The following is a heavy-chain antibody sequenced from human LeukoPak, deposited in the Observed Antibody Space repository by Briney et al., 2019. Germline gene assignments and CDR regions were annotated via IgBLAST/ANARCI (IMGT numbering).Heavy chain of an antibody. CDR3: ARQPIVGAIDY. Sequence: SETLSLTCTVSGGYISSYYWSWIRQPPGKGLEWIGYIYYSGSTNYNPSLKSRVTISVDTSKNQFSLKLSSVTAADTAVYYCARQPIVGAIDYWGQGTLVTVSS. CDR2: IYYSGST. V-gene: IGHV4-59*08. D-gene: IGHD1-26*01. CDR1: GGYISSYY. J-gene: IGHJ4*02.